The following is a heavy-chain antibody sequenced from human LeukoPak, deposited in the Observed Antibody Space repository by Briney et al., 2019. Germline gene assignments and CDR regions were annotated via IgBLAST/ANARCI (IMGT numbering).Heavy chain of an antibody. J-gene: IGHJ4*02. V-gene: IGHV3-21*01. CDR3: AKVYARYCSGGSCYSGPVDY. Sequence: PGGSLRLSCAASGLTFSSYSMNWVRQAPGKGLEWVSSISSSSSYIYYADSVKGRFAISRDNAKNSLYLQMNSLRAEDTAVYYCAKVYARYCSGGSCYSGPVDYWGQGTLVTVSS. D-gene: IGHD2-15*01. CDR1: GLTFSSYS. CDR2: ISSSSSYI.